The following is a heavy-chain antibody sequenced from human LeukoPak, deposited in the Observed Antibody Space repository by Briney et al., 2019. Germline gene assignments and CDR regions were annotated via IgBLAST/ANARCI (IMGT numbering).Heavy chain of an antibody. V-gene: IGHV3-7*01. CDR1: GFIFNNYW. CDR3: VNWGLEAGMDY. CDR2: IHPDGSET. Sequence: GGSLRLSCEASGFIFNNYWMGWVRQVPGKGLEWVANIHPDGSETSYVDSVKGRFTISRDNAKKSMFLQMNSLRTEETAVYICVNWGLEAGMDYWGQGTL. J-gene: IGHJ4*02. D-gene: IGHD6-19*01.